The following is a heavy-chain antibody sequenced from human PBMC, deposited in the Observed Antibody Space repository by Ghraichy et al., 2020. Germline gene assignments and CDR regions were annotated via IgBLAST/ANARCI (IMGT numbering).Heavy chain of an antibody. Sequence: LSLTCAVSGDSINSGGYSWSWIRQPPGKGLEWIGNIFYSGGTNYNPSLKSRVTISDDRSKNQFSLKLSSVTAADTAVYFCARAAMTAMTTVTRPVGWYFDLWGRGTLVTVSS. CDR2: IFYSGGT. CDR3: ARAAMTAMTTVTRPVGWYFDL. CDR1: GDSINSGGYS. J-gene: IGHJ2*01. D-gene: IGHD4-17*01. V-gene: IGHV4-30-2*01.